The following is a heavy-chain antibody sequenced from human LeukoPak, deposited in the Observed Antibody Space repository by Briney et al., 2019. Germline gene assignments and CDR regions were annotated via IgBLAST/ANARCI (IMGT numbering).Heavy chain of an antibody. CDR1: GGSISSGGYY. V-gene: IGHV4-61*08. CDR2: IYYSGST. CDR3: ARMGGSSGYYWNWFDP. J-gene: IGHJ5*02. Sequence: SETLSLTCTVSGGSISSGGYYWSWIRQHPGKGLEWIGYIYYSGSTNYNPSLKSRVTISVDTSKNQFSLKLSSVTAADTAVYYCARMGGSSGYYWNWFDPWGQGTLVTVSS. D-gene: IGHD3-22*01.